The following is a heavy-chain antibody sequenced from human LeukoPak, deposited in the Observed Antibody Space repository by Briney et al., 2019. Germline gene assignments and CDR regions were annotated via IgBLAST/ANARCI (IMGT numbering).Heavy chain of an antibody. CDR3: AKPDIVGAIAPFDY. CDR1: GFTFSSYA. V-gene: IGHV3-23*01. Sequence: GGSLRLSCAASGFTFSSYAMSWVRQAPGKGLEWVSGISGSDGGTYYADSVKGRFTISRDNSKNTLYLQMNSLRAEDTAVYYCAKPDIVGAIAPFDYWGQGTLVTVSS. J-gene: IGHJ4*02. D-gene: IGHD1-26*01. CDR2: ISGSDGGT.